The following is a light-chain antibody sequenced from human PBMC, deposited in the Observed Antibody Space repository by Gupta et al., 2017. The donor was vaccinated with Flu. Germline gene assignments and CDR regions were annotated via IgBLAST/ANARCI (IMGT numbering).Light chain of an antibody. CDR1: STDIGAYDY. CDR2: DVN. Sequence: QSALTQPDSVSGSPRQSITISCTGTSTDIGAYDYVSWYQQYSGKAPKLIIYDVNNRPSGVSNRFSGSKSGNTASLTISGLQTEDAADYYCSSYSTSTSLLFGGGTKLTVL. J-gene: IGLJ2*01. CDR3: SSYSTSTSLL. V-gene: IGLV2-14*03.